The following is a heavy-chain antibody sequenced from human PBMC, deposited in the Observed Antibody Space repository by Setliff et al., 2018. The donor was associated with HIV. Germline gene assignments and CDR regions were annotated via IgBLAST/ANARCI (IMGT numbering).Heavy chain of an antibody. CDR1: GGSFSDYY. J-gene: IGHJ4*02. V-gene: IGHV4-34*01. CDR2: INHSGST. CDR3: ARWAVTASDY. D-gene: IGHD2-21*02. Sequence: PSETLSLTCAVHGGSFSDYYWTWIRQPPGKGLEWIGEINHSGSTNYNPSLKSRVTISVDTSKNQFSLKLNSVTAADTAVYYCARWAVTASDYWGQGTLVTVSS.